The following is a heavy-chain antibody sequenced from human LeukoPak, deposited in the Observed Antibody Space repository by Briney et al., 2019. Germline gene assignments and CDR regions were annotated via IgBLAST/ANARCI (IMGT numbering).Heavy chain of an antibody. J-gene: IGHJ3*02. CDR2: IRYDGSNK. CDR1: GFTFSSYG. D-gene: IGHD6-6*01. Sequence: GGSLRLSCAASGFTFSSYGMHWVRQAPGKGLEWVAFIRYDGSNKYYADSVKGRFTISRDNSKNTLYLQMNSLRAEDTAVYYCAKDNSEYSSAPDAFDIWGQGTMVTVSS. CDR3: AKDNSEYSSAPDAFDI. V-gene: IGHV3-30*02.